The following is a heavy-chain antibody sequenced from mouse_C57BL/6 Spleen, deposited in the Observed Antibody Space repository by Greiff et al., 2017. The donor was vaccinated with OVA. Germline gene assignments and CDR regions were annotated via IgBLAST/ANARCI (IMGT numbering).Heavy chain of an antibody. CDR2: IRSKSNNYAT. D-gene: IGHD2-3*01. V-gene: IGHV10-1*01. Sequence: EVKLMESGGGLVQPKGSLKLSCAASGFSFNTYAMNWVRPAPGKGLEWVARIRSKSNNYATYYADSVKDRFTISRDDSESMLYLQMNNMKTEDTATYYCVRGGLLPDDWGQGTTLTASS. J-gene: IGHJ2*01. CDR3: VRGGLLPDD. CDR1: GFSFNTYA.